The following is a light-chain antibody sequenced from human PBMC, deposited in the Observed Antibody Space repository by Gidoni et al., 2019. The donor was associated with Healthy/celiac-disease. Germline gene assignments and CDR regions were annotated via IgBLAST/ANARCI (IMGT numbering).Light chain of an antibody. CDR3: QQYNNWPRWT. CDR1: QSVSSN. J-gene: IGKJ1*01. V-gene: IGKV3-15*01. CDR2: GAS. Sequence: EIVMTQSPATLSVSPGERATLSCRASQSVSSNLAWYQQKPGRAPRLLIYGASTRATGIPARFSGSGSGTEFTLTISSLQSEDFAVYYCQQYNNWPRWTFXXXTKVEIK.